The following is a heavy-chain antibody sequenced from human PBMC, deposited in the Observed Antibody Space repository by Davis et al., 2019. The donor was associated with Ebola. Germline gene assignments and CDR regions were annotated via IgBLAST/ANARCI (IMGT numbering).Heavy chain of an antibody. CDR2: IYYSGST. J-gene: IGHJ4*02. D-gene: IGHD3-3*01. CDR3: ASLFWSGYPGGD. Sequence: MPSETLSLTCTVSGGSISSGGYYWSWIRQHPGKGLEWIGYIYYSGSTYYNPSLKSRVTISVDTSKNQFSLKLSSVTAADTAVYYCASLFWSGYPGGDWGQGTLVTVSS. V-gene: IGHV4-31*03. CDR1: GGSISSGGYY.